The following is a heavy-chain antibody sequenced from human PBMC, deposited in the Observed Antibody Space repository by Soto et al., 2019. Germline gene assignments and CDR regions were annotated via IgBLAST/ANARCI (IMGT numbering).Heavy chain of an antibody. J-gene: IGHJ5*02. CDR2: IIPIFGTA. CDR1: GGTFSSYA. CDR3: ASSHWSGYQTNWFDP. Sequence: QVQLVQSGAEVKKPGSSVKVSCKASGGTFSSYAISWVRQAPGQGLEWMGGIIPIFGTANYAQKFQGRVTITADKTTSTAYMELSSLRSEDTAVYYCASSHWSGYQTNWFDPWGQGTLVTVSS. V-gene: IGHV1-69*06. D-gene: IGHD3-3*01.